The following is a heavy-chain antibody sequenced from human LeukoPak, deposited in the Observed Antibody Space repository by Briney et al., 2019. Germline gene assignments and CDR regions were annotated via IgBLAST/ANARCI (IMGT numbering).Heavy chain of an antibody. CDR3: AKDLIVVLPPARSNCFDP. CDR1: GFSSSRYG. J-gene: IGHJ5*02. V-gene: IGHV3-23*01. Sequence: PGGSLRHSSAASGFSSSRYGMTSVPQALGKGLEWGSAICGTGGGTYYTQSARGRFTISRDTFKSTLYLQMNSLRAEDTAVYYCAKDLIVVLPPARSNCFDPWGEGTLVSVSS. D-gene: IGHD2-2*01. CDR2: ICGTGGGT.